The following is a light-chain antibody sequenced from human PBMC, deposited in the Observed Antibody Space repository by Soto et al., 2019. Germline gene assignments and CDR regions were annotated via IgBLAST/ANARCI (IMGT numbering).Light chain of an antibody. Sequence: DIQMTQSPSTLSASVGDRVTITCRASRSISTWLAWYQQKPGKAPKLLIYKASSLESGVPSRFSGSGSGTEFTLTISSLQPDDFATYYCQQYDNYRTFGQGTKVEIK. CDR2: KAS. CDR3: QQYDNYRT. CDR1: RSISTW. V-gene: IGKV1-5*03. J-gene: IGKJ1*01.